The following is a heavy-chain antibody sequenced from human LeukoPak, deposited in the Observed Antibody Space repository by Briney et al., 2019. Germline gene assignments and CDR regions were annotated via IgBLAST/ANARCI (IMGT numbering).Heavy chain of an antibody. CDR2: IYYGENT. V-gene: IGHV4-59*04. CDR3: ARAIPFITMVRGVILGFDP. D-gene: IGHD3-10*01. Sequence: PGGSLRLSCAASGFTFSSYEMNWVRQAPGKGLEWIGNIYYGENTYYNPSLKSRVTISIDTSKNQFYLKLSSLTAADTAVYYCARAIPFITMVRGVILGFDPWGQGTLVTVSS. CDR1: GFTFSSYE. J-gene: IGHJ5*02.